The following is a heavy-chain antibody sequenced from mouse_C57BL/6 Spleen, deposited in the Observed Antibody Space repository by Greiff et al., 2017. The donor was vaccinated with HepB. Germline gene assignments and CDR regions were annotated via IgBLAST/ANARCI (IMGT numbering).Heavy chain of an antibody. J-gene: IGHJ1*03. CDR2: ISSGSSTI. CDR3: ARKYYYGSADWYFDV. Sequence: EVKLQESGGGLVKPGGSLKLSCAASGFTFSDYGMHWVRQAPEKGLEWVAYISSGSSTIYYADTVKGRFTISRDNAKNTLFLQMTSLRSEDTAMYYCARKYYYGSADWYFDVWGTGTTVTVSS. D-gene: IGHD1-1*01. V-gene: IGHV5-17*01. CDR1: GFTFSDYG.